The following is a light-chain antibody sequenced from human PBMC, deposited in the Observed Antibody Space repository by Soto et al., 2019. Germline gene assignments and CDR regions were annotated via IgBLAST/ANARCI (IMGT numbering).Light chain of an antibody. CDR1: ASDVGGYNY. J-gene: IGLJ1*01. CDR3: CSYTSRTTYV. Sequence: QSALTQPASVSGSPGQSITISCTGTASDVGGYNYVSWYQQHPGNAPKLMIHAVSNRPSGISSRFSGSKSGNTASLTISGLQSEDEADYFCCSYTSRTTYVFGTGTKVTVL. CDR2: AVS. V-gene: IGLV2-14*01.